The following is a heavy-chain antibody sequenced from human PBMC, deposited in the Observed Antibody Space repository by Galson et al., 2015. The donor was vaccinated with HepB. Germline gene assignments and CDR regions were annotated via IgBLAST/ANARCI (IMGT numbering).Heavy chain of an antibody. Sequence: SLRLSCAASGFTFSSYSMNWVRQAPGKGLEWVSSISSNSSYIYYADSVKGRFTISRDNAKNSLYLQMNSLRAEDTAVYYCAREVGDCNSDSSGPGTLVTVSS. J-gene: IGHJ5*01. CDR1: GFTFSSYS. CDR2: ISSNSSYI. V-gene: IGHV3-21*01. D-gene: IGHD2-21*02. CDR3: AREVGDCNSDS.